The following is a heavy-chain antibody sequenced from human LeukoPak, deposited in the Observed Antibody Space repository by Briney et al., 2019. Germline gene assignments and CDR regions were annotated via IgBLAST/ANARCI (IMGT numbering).Heavy chain of an antibody. V-gene: IGHV4-39*06. Sequence: SETLSVTCTVSGGSISSSSYYWGWIRQPPGKGLEWIGSIYYSGSTYYNPSLKSRVTISVDTSKNQFPLKLSSVTAADTAVYYCATRNIVVVPAAWGQGTLVTVSS. CDR2: IYYSGST. CDR3: ATRNIVVVPAA. J-gene: IGHJ5*02. D-gene: IGHD2-2*01. CDR1: GGSISSSSYY.